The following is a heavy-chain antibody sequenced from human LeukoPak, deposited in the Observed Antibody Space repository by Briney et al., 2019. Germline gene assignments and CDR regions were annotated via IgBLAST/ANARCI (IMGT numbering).Heavy chain of an antibody. CDR3: AREASGNYHVFDS. D-gene: IGHD6-25*01. J-gene: IGHJ4*02. Sequence: GGSLRLSCEASGFSLSSYFISWIRQARGKALEWISYITNTGRSTNYADAVKGRFTISRDNGKQSVYLEMTDLRAEDTAVYYCAREASGNYHVFDSWGQGTLVIVSS. V-gene: IGHV3-11*04. CDR1: GFSLSSYF. CDR2: ITNTGRST.